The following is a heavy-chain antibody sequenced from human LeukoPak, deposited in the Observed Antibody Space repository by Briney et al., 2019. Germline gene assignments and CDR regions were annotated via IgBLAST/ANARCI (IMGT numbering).Heavy chain of an antibody. D-gene: IGHD1-26*01. J-gene: IGHJ5*02. CDR2: MKEDGSEK. CDR1: GFTFSGYW. V-gene: IGHV3-7*02. Sequence: GGSLRLSCAASGFTFSGYWMSWVRQAPGKGLEWVANMKEDGSEKNYVDSAKGRFTISRDNAKNSLFLQMNSLRAEDTAVYYCARHIKGPSVSFQNWFDPWGQGTLVTVSS. CDR3: ARHIKGPSVSFQNWFDP.